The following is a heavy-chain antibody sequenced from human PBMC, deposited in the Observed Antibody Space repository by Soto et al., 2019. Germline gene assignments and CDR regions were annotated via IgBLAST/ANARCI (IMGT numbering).Heavy chain of an antibody. Sequence: AGGSLRLSCAASGFTFSSYAVSWVRQAPGKGLEWVSSISSSSSYIYYADSVKGRFTISRDNAKNSLYLQLNSLRAEDTALYYCAKRIGWYLDLWGRGTLVTVS. CDR1: GFTFSSYA. CDR3: AKRIGWYLDL. V-gene: IGHV3-21*04. J-gene: IGHJ2*01. CDR2: ISSSSSYI.